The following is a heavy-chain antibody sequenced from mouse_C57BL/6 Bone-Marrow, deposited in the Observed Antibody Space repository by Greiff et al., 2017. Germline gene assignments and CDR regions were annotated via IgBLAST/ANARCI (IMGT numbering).Heavy chain of an antibody. Sequence: EVQLQQSGPELVKPGASVKMSCKASGYTFTDYYMHWVKQSHGKSLEWIGYIYPKDGGNGYNQKFKGKATLTVDKSSSTAYMELRSLTPADSAVDYCARDGSGYRWYFDVWGTGTTVTVSS. D-gene: IGHD1-1*01. V-gene: IGHV1-34*01. CDR3: ARDGSGYRWYFDV. CDR1: GYTFTDYY. J-gene: IGHJ1*03. CDR2: IYPKDGGN.